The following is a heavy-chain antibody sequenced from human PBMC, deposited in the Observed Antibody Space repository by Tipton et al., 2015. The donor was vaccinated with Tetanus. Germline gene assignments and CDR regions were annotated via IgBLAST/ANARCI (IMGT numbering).Heavy chain of an antibody. CDR2: VYYNGNT. J-gene: IGHJ1*01. Sequence: TLSLTCTVSGGSLSSGTFYWDWIRQAPGKGLEWIGNVYYNGNTLENPSLKGRVTLSLDKSKNQFSLKLTPVTAADTAVYYCARQDTLNYYYVGYFHDWGQGTLVTVSS. CDR3: ARQDTLNYYYVGYFHD. CDR1: GGSLSSGTFY. V-gene: IGHV4-39*01. D-gene: IGHD3-22*01.